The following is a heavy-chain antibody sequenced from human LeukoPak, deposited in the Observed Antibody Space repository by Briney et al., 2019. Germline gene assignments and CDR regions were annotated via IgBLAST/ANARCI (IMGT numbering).Heavy chain of an antibody. CDR3: ARVVAQAWFDP. V-gene: IGHV1-8*01. CDR1: GYTFTSYD. CDR2: MNPNSGNT. D-gene: IGHD2-15*01. J-gene: IGHJ5*02. Sequence: ASVKLSGKASGYTFTSYDINWVRQATGQGREWMGWMNPNSGNTGYAQKFQGRVTMTRNTSISTAYMELSSLRSEDTAVYYCARVVAQAWFDPWGQGTLVTVSS.